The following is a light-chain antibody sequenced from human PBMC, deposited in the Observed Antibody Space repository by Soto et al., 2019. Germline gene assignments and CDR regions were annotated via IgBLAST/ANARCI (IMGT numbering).Light chain of an antibody. CDR3: QHYDHLPIT. CDR1: QDINKN. CDR2: DAS. J-gene: IGKJ5*01. Sequence: DIRMTQSPSSLSASVGDRVTITCQASQDINKNLIWYQQKPGKAPKLLIYDASDLETGVPSRFSGSGSGTDFTLTISSLQPEDVATYYCQHYDHLPITFGQGTRLEIK. V-gene: IGKV1-33*01.